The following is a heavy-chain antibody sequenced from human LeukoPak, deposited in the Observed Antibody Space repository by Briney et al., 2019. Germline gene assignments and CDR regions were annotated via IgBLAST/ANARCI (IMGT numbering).Heavy chain of an antibody. J-gene: IGHJ3*02. CDR1: GFTFSSYW. V-gene: IGHV3-7*01. CDR3: ARALGSSSGAFDS. CDR2: IKQDGSEK. Sequence: GGSLRLSCAASGFTFSSYWTSWVRQAPGKGLEWVANIKQDGSEKYYVDSVKGRFTISRDNAKNSLYLQMNSLRVEDTAVYYCARALGSSSGAFDSWGQGTMVTVSS. D-gene: IGHD3-10*01.